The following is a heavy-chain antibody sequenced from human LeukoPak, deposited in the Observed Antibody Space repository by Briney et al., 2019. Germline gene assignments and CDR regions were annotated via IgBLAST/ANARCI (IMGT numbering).Heavy chain of an antibody. CDR1: RFTFTTYG. CDR2: IRYDGSNE. J-gene: IGHJ4*02. Sequence: GGSLRLSCAASRFTFTTYGMHWVRQAPGKGLEWVTFIRYDGSNEYYVDSVKGRFTVSRDNSKNTLYLQMNDLRAEDTAFYHCARGNSSSWYIINYWGQGTLVTVSS. D-gene: IGHD6-13*01. V-gene: IGHV3-30*02. CDR3: ARGNSSSWYIINY.